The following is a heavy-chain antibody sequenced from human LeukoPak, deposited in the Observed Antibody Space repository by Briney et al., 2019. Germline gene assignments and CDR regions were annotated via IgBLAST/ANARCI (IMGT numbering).Heavy chain of an antibody. V-gene: IGHV4-34*01. CDR1: GGSFSGYY. CDR3: ARRRYYYYMDV. CDR2: INHSGST. J-gene: IGHJ6*03. Sequence: KPSETLSLTCAVYGGSFSGYYWSWIRQPPGKGLVWIGEINHSGSTNYNPSLKSRVTISVDTSKNQFSLKLSSVTAADTAVYYCARRRYYYYMDVWGKGTTVTVSS.